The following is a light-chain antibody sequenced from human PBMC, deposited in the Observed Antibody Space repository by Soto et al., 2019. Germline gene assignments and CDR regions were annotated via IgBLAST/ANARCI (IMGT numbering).Light chain of an antibody. V-gene: IGKV2-28*01. Sequence: DIVMTQSPFSLPVTPGEPASISCRSRRSLYSSGYNCLDWCLQKPGQPPQLLIYFGSNRASGVPARFSGSGSGTDFTLEISRVEAEDLGVYYCMQTLQTPLTFGGGTKVEI. CDR3: MQTLQTPLT. CDR1: RSLYSSGYNC. CDR2: FGS. J-gene: IGKJ4*01.